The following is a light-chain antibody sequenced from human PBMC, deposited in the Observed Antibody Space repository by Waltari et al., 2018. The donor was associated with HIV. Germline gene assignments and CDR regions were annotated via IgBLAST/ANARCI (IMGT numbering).Light chain of an antibody. CDR1: RSDVGASDY. J-gene: IGLJ1*01. Sequence: SALTQPASVPGSPGQSITISCTGTRSDVGASDYASWYQQHPGKVPNLLISDVYMRPSRISNRFSGSKSGNTASLTISGLRDEDEAYYYCASFTSGRLNVFGTGTKVTVL. CDR3: ASFTSGRLNV. V-gene: IGLV2-14*03. CDR2: DVY.